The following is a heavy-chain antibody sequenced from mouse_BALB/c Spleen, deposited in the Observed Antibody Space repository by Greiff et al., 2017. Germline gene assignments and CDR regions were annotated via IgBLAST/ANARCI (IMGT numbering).Heavy chain of an antibody. CDR2: IYPGDGDT. V-gene: IGHV1-82*01. Sequence: VQLQESGPELVKPGASVKISCKASGYAFSSSWMNWVKQRPGQGLEWIGRIYPGDGDTNYNGKFKGKATLTADKSSSTAYMQLSSLTSVDSAVYYCARDPTAWYFDVWGAGTTVTVSS. D-gene: IGHD1-2*01. J-gene: IGHJ1*01. CDR1: GYAFSSSW. CDR3: ARDPTAWYFDV.